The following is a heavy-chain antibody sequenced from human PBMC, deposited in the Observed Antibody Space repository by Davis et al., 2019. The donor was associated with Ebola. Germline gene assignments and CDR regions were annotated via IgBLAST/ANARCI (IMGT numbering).Heavy chain of an antibody. J-gene: IGHJ6*02. D-gene: IGHD3-3*01. CDR2: IQQDGSEK. Sequence: GESLKISCAASGFTFSSSWMSWVRQAPGKGLEWVANIQQDGSEKYYVDSVKGRFTISRDNAKNSLYLQMNSLRAEDTAVYYCARDPEYYDFWSGYYHYYYGMDVWGQGTTVTVSS. V-gene: IGHV3-7*01. CDR3: ARDPEYYDFWSGYYHYYYGMDV. CDR1: GFTFSSSW.